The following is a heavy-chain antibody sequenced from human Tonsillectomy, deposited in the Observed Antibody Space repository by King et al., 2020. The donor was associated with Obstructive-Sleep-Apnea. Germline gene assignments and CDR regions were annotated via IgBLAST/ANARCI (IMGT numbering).Heavy chain of an antibody. CDR3: AKDKDSSGWYADY. D-gene: IGHD6-19*01. CDR1: GFTFDDYA. CDR2: ISWNSGSR. V-gene: IGHV3-9*01. Sequence: VQLVESGGGLVQPGRSLRLSCVASGFTFDDYAMHWVRQAPGKGLEWGAGISWNSGSRGYGDSVTGRFTIPRDNVKKSLYLQMNSLRVEDTALYYCAKDKDSSGWYADYWGQGTLVTVSS. J-gene: IGHJ4*02.